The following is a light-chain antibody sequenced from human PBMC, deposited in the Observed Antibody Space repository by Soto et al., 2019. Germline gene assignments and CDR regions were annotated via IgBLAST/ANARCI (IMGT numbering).Light chain of an antibody. CDR3: CSYAGSSTYV. V-gene: IGLV2-23*02. J-gene: IGLJ1*01. CDR1: SSDVGSYNL. CDR2: EVS. Sequence: QPVLTQPASVSGSPGQSITISCTGTSSDVGSYNLVSWYQQHPGKAPKLMIYEVSKRPSGVSNRFSGSKSGNTASLTISGVQAEDEGDYYCCSYAGSSTYVFGTGTKVTVL.